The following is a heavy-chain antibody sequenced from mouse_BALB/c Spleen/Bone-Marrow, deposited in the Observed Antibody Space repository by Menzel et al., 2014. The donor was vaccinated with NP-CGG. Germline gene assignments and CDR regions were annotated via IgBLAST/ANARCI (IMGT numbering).Heavy chain of an antibody. V-gene: IGHV1-7*01. CDR3: TRDNYEAMDY. D-gene: IGHD1-3*01. CDR2: INPSTGYT. CDR1: CHTFTNYW. J-gene: IGHJ4*01. Sequence: QVQLQQSGADLAKPGASMKMSCKASCHTFTNYWMHWVKQRPGQGLEWIGNINPSTGYTEYNQKFRDKATLTADKSSSTAYMQLSSLTSEDSAVYYCTRDNYEAMDYWGQGTSVTVSS.